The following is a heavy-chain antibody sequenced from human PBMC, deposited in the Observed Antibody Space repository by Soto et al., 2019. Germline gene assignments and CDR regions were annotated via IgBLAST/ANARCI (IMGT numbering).Heavy chain of an antibody. CDR3: ARTGGEYSGYYYTFDY. CDR2: IYWDDDK. CDR1: GFSLNTSGVG. Sequence: GSGPTLVNPTQTLTLTCTFSGFSLNTSGVGVGWIRQPPGKALEWLAVIYWDDDKRYSPSLKSRLTITKDTSKNQVVLTVTNMDPVDTATFYCARTGGEYSGYYYTFDYWGQGTLVTVSS. J-gene: IGHJ4*02. D-gene: IGHD3-22*01. V-gene: IGHV2-5*02.